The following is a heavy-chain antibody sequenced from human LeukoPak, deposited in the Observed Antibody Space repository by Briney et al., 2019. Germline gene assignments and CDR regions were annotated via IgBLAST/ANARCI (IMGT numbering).Heavy chain of an antibody. CDR2: IYYSGST. CDR1: GGSISSYY. J-gene: IGHJ4*02. V-gene: IGHV4-59*08. CDR3: ASLTLDCSSTSCPPQTDY. D-gene: IGHD2-2*01. Sequence: SETLSLTCTVSGGSISSYYWSWIRHPPGTGLEWIGYIYYSGSTNYNPSLKSRVTISVDTSKNQFSLKLSSVTAADTAVYYCASLTLDCSSTSCPPQTDYWGQGTLVTVSS.